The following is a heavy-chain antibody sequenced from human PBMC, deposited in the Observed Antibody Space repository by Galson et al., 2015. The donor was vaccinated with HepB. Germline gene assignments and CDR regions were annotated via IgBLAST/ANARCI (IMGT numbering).Heavy chain of an antibody. CDR2: IYSGGST. V-gene: IGHV3-53*04. CDR1: GFTVSSNY. D-gene: IGHD1-14*01. J-gene: IGHJ4*02. Sequence: SLRLSCAASGFTVSSNYMSWVRQAPGKGLEWVSLIYSGGSTFYADSVKGRFTISRHNSKNTLYLQMNTLTTEDTAVYYCARGANRGASELDYWGQGTLVTVSS. CDR3: ARGANRGASELDY.